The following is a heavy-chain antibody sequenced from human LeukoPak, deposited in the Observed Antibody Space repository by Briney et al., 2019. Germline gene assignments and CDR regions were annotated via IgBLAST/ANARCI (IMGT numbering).Heavy chain of an antibody. V-gene: IGHV3-30-3*01. CDR3: ARDSEMVYAFYYYGMDV. CDR2: ISYDGSNK. Sequence: TGRSLRLSCAASGFTFSSYAMHWVRQAPGKGLEWVAVISYDGSNKYYADSVKGRFTISRDNSKNTLYLQMNSLRAEDTAVYYCARDSEMVYAFYYYGMDVWGQGTTVTVSS. J-gene: IGHJ6*02. CDR1: GFTFSSYA. D-gene: IGHD2-8*01.